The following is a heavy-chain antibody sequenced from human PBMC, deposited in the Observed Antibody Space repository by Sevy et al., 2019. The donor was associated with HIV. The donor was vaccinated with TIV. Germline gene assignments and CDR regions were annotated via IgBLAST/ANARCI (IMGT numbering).Heavy chain of an antibody. J-gene: IGHJ1*01. CDR2: IYYSGST. Sequence: SETLSLTYTVSGGSISSGGYYWSWIRQHPGKGLEWIGYIYYSGSTYYNPSLKRRVTISVDTSKNQFSLKLSSVTAADTAVYYCASHPNAGSGVLTGDYQHWGQGTLVTVSS. D-gene: IGHD6-19*01. V-gene: IGHV4-31*03. CDR3: ASHPNAGSGVLTGDYQH. CDR1: GGSISSGGYY.